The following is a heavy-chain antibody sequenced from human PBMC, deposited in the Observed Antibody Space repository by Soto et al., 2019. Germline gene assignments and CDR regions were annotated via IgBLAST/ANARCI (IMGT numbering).Heavy chain of an antibody. CDR1: GGSISSYY. J-gene: IGHJ4*02. V-gene: IGHV4-59*08. CDR2: IYYSGST. CDR3: ARFTYAGYCTNGVCYTGFDY. Sequence: SDTLSLTCTVSGGSISSYYWSWIRQPPGKGLEWIGYIYYSGSTNYNPSLKSRVTISVDTSKNQFSLKLSSVTTADTAVYYCARFTYAGYCTNGVCYTGFDYWGQGTLVTVSS. D-gene: IGHD2-8*01.